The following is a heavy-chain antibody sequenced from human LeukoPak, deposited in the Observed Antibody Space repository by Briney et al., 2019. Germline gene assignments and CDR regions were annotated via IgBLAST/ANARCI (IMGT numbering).Heavy chain of an antibody. CDR1: GGSINNYY. V-gene: IGHV4-59*01. CDR2: IYYSGST. Sequence: PSETLSLTCTVSGGSINNYYWSWIRQPPGKGLEWIAYIYYSGSTSYNPSLKSRVTISVDTSKNQLYLNLSSVTAADTAVYYCATGGRRWFDPSGPGTLVTVSS. D-gene: IGHD3-16*01. J-gene: IGHJ5*02. CDR3: ATGGRRWFDP.